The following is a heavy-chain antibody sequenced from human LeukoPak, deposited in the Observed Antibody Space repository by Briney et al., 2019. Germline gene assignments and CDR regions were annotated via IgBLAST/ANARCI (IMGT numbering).Heavy chain of an antibody. Sequence: GGSLRLSCAASGCTFSSYGMHWVRQAPGKGLEWVAVITYDGSNKYYADSVKGRFTISRDNSKNTLYLQMNSLRAEDTAVYYCAKDQGVAAASLDYWGQGTLVTVSS. CDR3: AKDQGVAAASLDY. CDR1: GCTFSSYG. J-gene: IGHJ4*02. CDR2: ITYDGSNK. D-gene: IGHD6-13*01. V-gene: IGHV3-30*18.